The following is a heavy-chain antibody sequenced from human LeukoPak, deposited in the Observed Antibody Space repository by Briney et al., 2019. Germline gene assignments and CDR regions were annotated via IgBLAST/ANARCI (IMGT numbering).Heavy chain of an antibody. CDR3: ARGGSPRDLHFDY. D-gene: IGHD3-16*01. Sequence: KPSETLSLTCTVFGYSISSGYYWGWIRQPPGKGLEWIGYIYYSGSTNYNPSLKSRVTISVDTSKNQFSLKLSSVTAADTAVYYCARGGSPRDLHFDYWGQGTLVTVSS. CDR2: IYYSGST. CDR1: GYSISSGYY. J-gene: IGHJ4*02. V-gene: IGHV4-61*01.